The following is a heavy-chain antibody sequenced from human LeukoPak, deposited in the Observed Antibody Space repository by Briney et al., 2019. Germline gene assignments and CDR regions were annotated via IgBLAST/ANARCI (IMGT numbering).Heavy chain of an antibody. J-gene: IGHJ4*02. CDR2: INHSGST. V-gene: IGHV4-34*01. D-gene: IGHD3-22*01. CDR1: GGSFSGYY. CDR3: ARDRGYYDSSGYYRYFDY. Sequence: SETLSLTCAVYGGSFSGYYWSWIRQPPGKGLEWIGEINHSGSTNYNPSLKSRVTISVDTSKNQVSLKLSSVTAADTAVYYCARDRGYYDSSGYYRYFDYWGQGTLVTVSS.